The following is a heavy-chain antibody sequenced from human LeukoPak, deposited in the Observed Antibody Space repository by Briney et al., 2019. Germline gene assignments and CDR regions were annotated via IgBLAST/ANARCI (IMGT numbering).Heavy chain of an antibody. CDR2: INPSGGST. Sequence: ASAKASCKASGYTFTSYYMHWVRRAPGQGVEWWGIINPSGGSTSYAQTFQGRVTMTRDTSTSTVYMELSSLRSEDTAVYYCARELPGIGEPEIRGVYYGMDVWGKGTTVTVSS. D-gene: IGHD3-10*01. CDR1: GYTFTSYY. J-gene: IGHJ6*04. V-gene: IGHV1-46*01. CDR3: ARELPGIGEPEIRGVYYGMDV.